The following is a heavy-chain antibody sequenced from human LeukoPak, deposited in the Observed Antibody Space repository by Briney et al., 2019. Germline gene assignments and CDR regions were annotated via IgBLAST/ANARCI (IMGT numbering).Heavy chain of an antibody. V-gene: IGHV3-48*01. CDR1: GFTLSSHG. CDR2: VSPPGGGT. J-gene: IGHJ4*02. Sequence: GGSLRLSCAASGFTLSSHGMNWVRQAPGKGLEWLSGVSPPGGGTYYADSVKGRFTISRDNAKNSLYLQMNSLRAEDTAVYYCASRIAAAGTVDYWGQGTLVTVSS. CDR3: ASRIAAAGTVDY. D-gene: IGHD6-13*01.